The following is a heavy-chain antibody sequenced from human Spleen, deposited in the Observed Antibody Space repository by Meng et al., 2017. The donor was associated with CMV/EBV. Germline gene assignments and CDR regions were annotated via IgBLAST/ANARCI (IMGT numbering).Heavy chain of an antibody. CDR3: ASVIAARPRGFDP. D-gene: IGHD6-6*01. V-gene: IGHV4-61*01. Sequence: SGGYVSSGSYSWSWIRQPPGKGLEWIGYIYYSGSTNYNPSLKSRVTISVDTSKNQFSLKLSSVTAADTAVYYCASVIAARPRGFDPWGQGTLVTVSS. J-gene: IGHJ5*02. CDR1: GGYVSSGSYS. CDR2: IYYSGST.